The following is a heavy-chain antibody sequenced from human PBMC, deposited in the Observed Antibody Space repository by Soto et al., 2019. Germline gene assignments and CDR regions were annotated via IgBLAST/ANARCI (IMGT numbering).Heavy chain of an antibody. CDR3: ARDAYYGSGSRWWFDP. V-gene: IGHV4-31*03. CDR1: GGSISSGGYY. J-gene: IGHJ5*02. D-gene: IGHD3-10*01. CDR2: IYYSGST. Sequence: QVQLQESGPGLVKPSQTLSLTCTVSGGSISSGGYYWSWIRQHPGKGLERIGSIYYSGSTYYNPSLKSRVTISVDTSKNQFSLKPSSVTAADTAVYYCARDAYYGSGSRWWFDPWGQGTLVTVSS.